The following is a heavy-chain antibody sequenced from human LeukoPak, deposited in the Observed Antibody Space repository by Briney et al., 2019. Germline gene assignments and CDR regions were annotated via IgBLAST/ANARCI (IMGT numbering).Heavy chain of an antibody. J-gene: IGHJ4*02. CDR1: GFTFSSYS. D-gene: IGHD1-14*01. Sequence: GGSLRLSCAASGFTFSSYSMNWVRQAPGKGLEWVSSISSSSSYIYYAGSVKGRFTISRDNAKNSLHLQMNSLRAEDTAVYYCAREGAPERYWGQGTLVTVSS. CDR2: ISSSSSYI. V-gene: IGHV3-21*01. CDR3: AREGAPERY.